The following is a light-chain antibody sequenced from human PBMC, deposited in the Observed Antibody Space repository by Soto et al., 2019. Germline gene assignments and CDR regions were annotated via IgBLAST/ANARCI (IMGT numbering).Light chain of an antibody. CDR2: EGS. V-gene: IGLV2-23*01. CDR1: SSDVGSYNL. Sequence: QSALTQPASVSGSPGQSITTSCTGTSSDVGSYNLVSWYQQHPGKAPKLMIYEGSKRPSGVSNRFSGSKSGNTASLTISGLQAEDEADYYCCSYAGSSFYVFGTGTKVTV. J-gene: IGLJ1*01. CDR3: CSYAGSSFYV.